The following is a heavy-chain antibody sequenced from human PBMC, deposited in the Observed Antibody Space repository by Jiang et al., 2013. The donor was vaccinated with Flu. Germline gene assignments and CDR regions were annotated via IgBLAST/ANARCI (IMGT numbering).Heavy chain of an antibody. CDR2: IYYSGST. CDR1: GGSISSSSYY. V-gene: IGHV4-39*01. J-gene: IGHJ4*02. Sequence: CTVSGGSISSSSYYWGWIRQPPGKGLEWIGSIYYSGSTYYNPSLKSRVTISVDTSKNQFSLKLSSVTAADTAVYYCARQGIMVRGVITRGGLDYWGQGTLVTVSS. D-gene: IGHD3-10*01. CDR3: ARQGIMVRGVITRGGLDY.